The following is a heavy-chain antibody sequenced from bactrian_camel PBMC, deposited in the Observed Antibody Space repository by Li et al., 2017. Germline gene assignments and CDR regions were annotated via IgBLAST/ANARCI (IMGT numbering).Heavy chain of an antibody. J-gene: IGHJ4*01. CDR3: KKDPRNPTECTTY. V-gene: IGHV3S55*01. CDR2: IDGDDVT. CDR1: RHNYCRYT. Sequence: HVQLVESGGGSVQAGGSLRLSCAASRHNYCRYTMKWYRQTPGKEREFVSSIDGDDVTTYADSVKGRFTISQDSAKTVVYLQMNSLKSEDTAMYYCKKDPRNPTECTTYWGQGTQVTVS.